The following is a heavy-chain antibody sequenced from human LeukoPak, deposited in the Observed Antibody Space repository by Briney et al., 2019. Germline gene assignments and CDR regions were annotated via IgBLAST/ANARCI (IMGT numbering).Heavy chain of an antibody. CDR3: ARVSGSYGDSAY. V-gene: IGHV3-48*04. Sequence: GGSLRLSCAASGFTFSSYSMNWVRQAPGKGLEWISYITSSNSSMYYADSVKGRFTISRDNAKNSLYLQTNSLRAEDTAVYYCARVSGSYGDSAYWGQGALVTVSS. CDR2: ITSSNSSM. J-gene: IGHJ4*02. CDR1: GFTFSSYS. D-gene: IGHD1-26*01.